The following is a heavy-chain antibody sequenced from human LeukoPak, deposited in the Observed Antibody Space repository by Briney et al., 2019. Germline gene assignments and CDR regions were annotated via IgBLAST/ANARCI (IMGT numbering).Heavy chain of an antibody. D-gene: IGHD3-10*01. J-gene: IGHJ4*02. V-gene: IGHV3-11*04. CDR1: GFIFSDYY. CDR3: ARDGSGEWPIGY. CDR2: TSSSGGAT. Sequence: PGGSLRLSCAASGFIFSDYYMSWIRQVPGKGLEWVSYTSSSGGATYYAGFVKGRFTVSRDNAKNSLYLQMNSLRAEDTAVYYCARDGSGEWPIGYWGQGTLVTVSS.